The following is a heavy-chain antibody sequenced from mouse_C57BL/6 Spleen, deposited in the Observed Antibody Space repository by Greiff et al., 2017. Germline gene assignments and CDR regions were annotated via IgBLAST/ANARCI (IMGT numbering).Heavy chain of an antibody. V-gene: IGHV5-16*01. D-gene: IGHD1-1*01. J-gene: IGHJ4*01. Sequence: EVQGVESEGGLVQPGSSMKLSCTASGFTFSDYYMAWVRQVPEKGLEWVAYINYDGSSTYYLDSLKSRFIISRDNAKNILYLQMCSLTSEASATCCCARENFDSRWAMDYWGQGTTVTVSS. CDR1: GFTFSDYY. CDR2: INYDGSST. CDR3: ARENFDSRWAMDY.